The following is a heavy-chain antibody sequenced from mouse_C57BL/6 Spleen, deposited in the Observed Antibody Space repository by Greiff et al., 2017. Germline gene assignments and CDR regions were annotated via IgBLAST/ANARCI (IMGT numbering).Heavy chain of an antibody. Sequence: DVQLVESGGGLVKPGGSLKLSCAASGFTFSDYGMHWVRQAPEKGLEWVAYISSGSSTIYYADTVKGRFTISRDNAKNTLFLHMNSLRSEDTAMYYCARNYGGYWGFAYWGQGTLVTVSA. J-gene: IGHJ3*01. CDR3: ARNYGGYWGFAY. D-gene: IGHD2-3*01. CDR2: ISSGSSTI. CDR1: GFTFSDYG. V-gene: IGHV5-17*01.